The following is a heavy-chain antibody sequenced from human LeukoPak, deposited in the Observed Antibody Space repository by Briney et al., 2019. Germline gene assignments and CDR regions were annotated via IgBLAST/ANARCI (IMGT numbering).Heavy chain of an antibody. CDR1: GFTFSSYA. Sequence: GGSLRLSCSASGFTFSSYAMHWVRQAPGKGLEYVSAISSNGGSTYYADSVKGRFTISRDNARNSLYLQMNTLRAEDTAVYYCARGPWDYYDSSNYRTFDYWGQGTLVTVSS. V-gene: IGHV3-64*04. CDR2: ISSNGGST. J-gene: IGHJ4*02. D-gene: IGHD3-22*01. CDR3: ARGPWDYYDSSNYRTFDY.